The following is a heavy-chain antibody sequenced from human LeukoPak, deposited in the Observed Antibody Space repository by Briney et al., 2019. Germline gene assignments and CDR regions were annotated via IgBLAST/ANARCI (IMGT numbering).Heavy chain of an antibody. CDR1: GYTLTELS. D-gene: IGHD3-3*01. J-gene: IGHJ4*02. CDR2: FDPEDGET. V-gene: IGHV1-24*01. CDR3: ATDRGSVLRFLEWLSH. Sequence: GASVKVSCKVSGYTLTELSMHWVRQAPGKGLEWMGGFDPEDGETIHAQKFQGRVTMTEDTSTDTAYMELSSLRSEDTAVYYCATDRGSVLRFLEWLSHWGQGTLVTVSS.